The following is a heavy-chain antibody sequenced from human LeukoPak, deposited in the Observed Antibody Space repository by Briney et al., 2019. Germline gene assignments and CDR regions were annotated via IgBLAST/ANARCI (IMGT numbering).Heavy chain of an antibody. CDR2: ISGSGGST. CDR1: GFTLSSYD. V-gene: IGHV3-23*01. D-gene: IGHD6-19*01. CDR3: AKGEAAVAYRIKFDY. Sequence: LPGGSLRLSCAASGFTLSSYDMSWVRQAPGKGLEWVSAISGSGGSTYYADSVKGRFTISRDNSKNTLYLQMNSLRAEDTAVYYCAKGEAAVAYRIKFDYWGQGTLVTVSS. J-gene: IGHJ4*02.